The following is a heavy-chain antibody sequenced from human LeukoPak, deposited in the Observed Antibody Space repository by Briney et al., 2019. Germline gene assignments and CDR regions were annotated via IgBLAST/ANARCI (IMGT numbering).Heavy chain of an antibody. J-gene: IGHJ4*02. Sequence: PGGSLRLSCAASGFTFSTYAMSWVRQAPGKGLEWVSGISGSGGGTYFADSVKGRFTISSDNSKNTVFLQMDSLRAEDTAVYYCAKTTAGYSSGRYPGWPIDYWGQGTLVTVS. CDR2: ISGSGGGT. V-gene: IGHV3-23*01. D-gene: IGHD6-19*01. CDR1: GFTFSTYA. CDR3: AKTTAGYSSGRYPGWPIDY.